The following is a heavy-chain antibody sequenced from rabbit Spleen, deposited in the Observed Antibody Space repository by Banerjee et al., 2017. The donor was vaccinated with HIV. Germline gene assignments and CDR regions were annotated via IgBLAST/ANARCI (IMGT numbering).Heavy chain of an antibody. CDR2: MDTGSSGFT. CDR1: GVSFSSNNY. V-gene: IGHV1S40*01. D-gene: IGHD8-1*01. CDR3: ARDSGSSFSSYGMDL. Sequence: QSLEESGGDLVKPGASLTLTCTASGVSFSSNNYMCWVRQAPGKGLEWIACMDTGSSGFTYFASWAKGRFTISKTSSTTVTLQMTSLTAADTATYFCARDSGSSFSSYGMDLWAQGPWSPS. J-gene: IGHJ6*01.